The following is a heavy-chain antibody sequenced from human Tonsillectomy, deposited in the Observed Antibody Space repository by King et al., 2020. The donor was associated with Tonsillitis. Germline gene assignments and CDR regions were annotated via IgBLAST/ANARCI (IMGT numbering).Heavy chain of an antibody. CDR2: ISSSSSYA. CDR1: GFTFSDYH. V-gene: IGHV3-11*05. Sequence: QLVQSGGGLVKPGGSLRLSCAASGFTFSDYHMSWFRQAPGKGLEWGSYISSSSSYANYADSVKGRFTISRDRAKNSLYLQMNSLRAEDTAVYYCARVGRYCGGGSCYSKYWGQGTLVTVSS. J-gene: IGHJ4*02. D-gene: IGHD2-15*01. CDR3: ARVGRYCGGGSCYSKY.